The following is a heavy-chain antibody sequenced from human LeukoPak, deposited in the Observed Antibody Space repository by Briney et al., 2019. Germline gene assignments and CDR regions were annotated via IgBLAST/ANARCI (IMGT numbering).Heavy chain of an antibody. D-gene: IGHD2-2*01. J-gene: IGHJ6*03. CDR2: IYYSGTT. CDR1: GGSISSYS. V-gene: IGHV4-59*01. Sequence: PSETLSLTCTVSGGSISSYSWSWIRQPPGKGLEWIGYIYYSGTTNYNPSLKSRVTISVDTSNNQFSLKLNSVTAADTAVYYCARHRRSYCTSSSCYYHYMDVWGTGTTVTVSS. CDR3: ARHRRSYCTSSSCYYHYMDV.